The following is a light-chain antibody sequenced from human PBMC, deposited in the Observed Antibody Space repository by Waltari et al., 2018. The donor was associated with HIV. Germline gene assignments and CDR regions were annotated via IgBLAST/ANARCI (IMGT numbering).Light chain of an antibody. CDR1: SSDVGGYNL. Sequence: QSPLTQPASVSGSPGQSITISCTGTSSDVGGYNLVSWYQQHPGKAPKLMIYEVSKRPSGVSNRFSGSKSGNTASLTISVLQAEDDADYYCCAYAGSTTYVIFGGGTKLTVL. CDR2: EVS. J-gene: IGLJ2*01. V-gene: IGLV2-23*02. CDR3: CAYAGSTTYVI.